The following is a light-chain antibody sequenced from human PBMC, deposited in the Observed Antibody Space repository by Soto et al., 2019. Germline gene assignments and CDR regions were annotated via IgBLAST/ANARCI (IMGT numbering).Light chain of an antibody. CDR2: DVS. CDR3: SSYTSRTTGV. J-gene: IGLJ3*02. V-gene: IGLV2-14*03. Sequence: QSALTQPASVSGSPGQSITIACTRTSSDVGGYNYVSWYQQHPGKAPKLMIFDVSNRPSGVSNRFSGSKSGNTASLTISGLQAEDEADYYCSSYTSRTTGVFGGGTKVTVL. CDR1: SSDVGGYNY.